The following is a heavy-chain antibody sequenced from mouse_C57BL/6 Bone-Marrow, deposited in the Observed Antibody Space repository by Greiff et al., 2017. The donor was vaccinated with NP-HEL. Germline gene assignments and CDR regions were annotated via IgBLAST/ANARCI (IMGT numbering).Heavy chain of an antibody. D-gene: IGHD1-1*01. CDR2: IYPGDGAT. CDR3: ASVRGWFAY. J-gene: IGHJ3*01. Sequence: VQLQQSGAELVKPGASVKISCKASGSAFSSYWMTWVKQRPGKGLEWIGQIYPGDGATNYNGKFKGKATLTADKSSSTAYMQLRSLTSEVSAVYVCASVRGWFAYWGQGTLVTVSA. CDR1: GSAFSSYW. V-gene: IGHV1-80*01.